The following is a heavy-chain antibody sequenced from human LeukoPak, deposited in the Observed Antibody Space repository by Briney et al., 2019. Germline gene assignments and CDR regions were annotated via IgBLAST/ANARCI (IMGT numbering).Heavy chain of an antibody. CDR2: INPNRGGT. D-gene: IGHD3-3*01. V-gene: IGHV1-2*02. J-gene: IGHJ4*02. CDR3: ARGDADFNYDFWSGYSY. Sequence: ASVKVSCKASGYTFTGYYMHWVRQAPGQGLEWMGWINPNRGGTNYAQKFQGRVTMTRDTSISTAYMELSRLRSDDTAVYYCARGDADFNYDFWSGYSYWGQGTLVTVSS. CDR1: GYTFTGYY.